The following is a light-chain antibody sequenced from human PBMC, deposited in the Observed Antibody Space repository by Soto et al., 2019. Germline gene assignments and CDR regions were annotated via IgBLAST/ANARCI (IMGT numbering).Light chain of an antibody. Sequence: EIVITQSPATLSVSPGERATLSCRASQSVSSNLAWYQQKPGQAPRLLIYGASTRDTGIPARFSGSGSGTDFTLTITRLETEDSSVYFCQQYTGQPTTFGQGTRLEI. CDR1: QSVSSN. V-gene: IGKV3-15*01. J-gene: IGKJ5*01. CDR3: QQYTGQPTT. CDR2: GAS.